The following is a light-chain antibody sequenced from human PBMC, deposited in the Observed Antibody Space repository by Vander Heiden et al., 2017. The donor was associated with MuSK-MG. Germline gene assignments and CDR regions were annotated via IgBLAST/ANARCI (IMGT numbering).Light chain of an antibody. V-gene: IGKV1-39*01. CDR1: QRVTSY. Sequence: DIQMTQSPSSLSASVGDRVTITCRASQRVTSYLNWYQQKTGKAPKLLIYAASSLESGVPSRFRGSGSGTDFTLTISRLQPEDFGIYYCQQTDSTPITFGQWIRLEIK. CDR3: QQTDSTPIT. J-gene: IGKJ5*01. CDR2: AAS.